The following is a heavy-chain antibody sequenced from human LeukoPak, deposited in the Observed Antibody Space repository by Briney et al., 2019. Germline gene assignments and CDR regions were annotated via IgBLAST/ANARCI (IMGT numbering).Heavy chain of an antibody. CDR2: IKQDGSEK. J-gene: IGHJ4*02. D-gene: IGHD3-22*01. V-gene: IGHV3-7*01. CDR1: GFAFSSYW. CDR3: ARDRGYYYDSSGYYDY. Sequence: GGSLRLSCAASGFAFSSYWMSWVRQAPGKGLEWVANIKQDGSEKYYVDSVKGRFTISRDNAKNSLYLQMNSLRAEDTAVYYCARDRGYYYDSSGYYDYWGQGTLVTVSS.